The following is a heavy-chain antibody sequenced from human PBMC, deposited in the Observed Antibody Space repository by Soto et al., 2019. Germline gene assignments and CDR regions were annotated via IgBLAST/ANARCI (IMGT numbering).Heavy chain of an antibody. V-gene: IGHV3-30*18. CDR1: GFTFSSYG. D-gene: IGHD6-19*01. CDR3: AKEVAVAGDFDY. CDR2: ISSDGNTK. Sequence: LRLSCVASGFTFSSYGIHWVRQAPGKGLEWVAVISSDGNTKYYADSVKGRFTISRDNSKNTLYLQMDSLRPEDTAVYYCAKEVAVAGDFDYWGQGTLVTVSS. J-gene: IGHJ4*02.